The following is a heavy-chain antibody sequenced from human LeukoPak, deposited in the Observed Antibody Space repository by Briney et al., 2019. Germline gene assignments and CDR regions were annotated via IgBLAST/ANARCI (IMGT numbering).Heavy chain of an antibody. Sequence: ASVKVSCKASGYTFNNYGISWVRQAPGQGLEWMGWVSSYNGDTNYAQKFHGRVTMSTDTSTSTAYMELRSLRFDDTAMYYCAKDWHILTGRNCFDPWGQGTLVTVSS. CDR1: GYTFNNYG. D-gene: IGHD3-9*01. V-gene: IGHV1-18*01. CDR2: VSSYNGDT. J-gene: IGHJ5*02. CDR3: AKDWHILTGRNCFDP.